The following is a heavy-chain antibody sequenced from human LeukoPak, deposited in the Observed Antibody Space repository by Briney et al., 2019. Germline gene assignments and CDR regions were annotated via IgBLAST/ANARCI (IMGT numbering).Heavy chain of an antibody. D-gene: IGHD3-22*01. CDR1: GFTFSDYY. CDR2: ISSSGSTI. CDR3: AKGHHYYDSSGSSPLGPPPQH. J-gene: IGHJ1*01. V-gene: IGHV3-11*04. Sequence: PGGSLRLSCAASGFTFSDYYMSWIRQAPGKGLEWVSYISSSGSTIYYADSVKGRFTISRDNSKNTLYLQMNSLRAEDTAVYYCAKGHHYYDSSGSSPLGPPPQHWGQGTLVTVSS.